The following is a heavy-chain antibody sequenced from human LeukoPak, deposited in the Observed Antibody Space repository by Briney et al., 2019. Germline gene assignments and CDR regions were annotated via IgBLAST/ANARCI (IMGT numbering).Heavy chain of an antibody. CDR3: ARQSSSWYSIYYYYYYMDV. CDR2: IYYSGST. V-gene: IGHV4-39*01. Sequence: PSETLSLTCTVSGGSISSSSYYWGWIRQPPGKGLEWIGSIYYSGSTYYNPSLKSRVTISVDTSKNQFSLKLSSVTAADTAVYYCARQSSSWYSIYYYYYYMDVWGKGTTVTISS. D-gene: IGHD6-13*01. CDR1: GGSISSSSYY. J-gene: IGHJ6*03.